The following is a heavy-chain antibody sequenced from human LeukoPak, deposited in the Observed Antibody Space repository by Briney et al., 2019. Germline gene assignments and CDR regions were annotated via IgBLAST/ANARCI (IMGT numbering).Heavy chain of an antibody. CDR1: GITFSNSA. CDR2: ISGSGGST. V-gene: IGHV3-23*01. D-gene: IGHD3-3*01. Sequence: GGSLRLSCVPSGITFSNSALSWVRQAPGKGLEWVSAISGSGGSTYYADSVKGRFTISRDNSKNTLYLQMNSLRAEDTAVYYCAKGSLEWLPPKAYYFDYWGQGTLVTVSS. J-gene: IGHJ4*02. CDR3: AKGSLEWLPPKAYYFDY.